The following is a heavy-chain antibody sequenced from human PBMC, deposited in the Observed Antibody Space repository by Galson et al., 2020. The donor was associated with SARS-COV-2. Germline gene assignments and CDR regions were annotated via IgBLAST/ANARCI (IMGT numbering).Heavy chain of an antibody. J-gene: IGHJ4*02. V-gene: IGHV3-30*04. CDR2: ISYDGSDE. Sequence: GGSLRLSCAASRFDFDTYAMHWVRQAPGKGLEWVAVISYDGSDENYADSVKGRFNISRDNSKNTMYLLMNSLKTEDTAVYYCAGGYCSGGRCYSLDYWGRGTLVSVSS. CDR1: RFDFDTYA. CDR3: AGGYCSGGRCYSLDY. D-gene: IGHD2-15*01.